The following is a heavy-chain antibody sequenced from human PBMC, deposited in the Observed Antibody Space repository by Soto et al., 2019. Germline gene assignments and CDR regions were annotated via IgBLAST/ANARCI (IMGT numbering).Heavy chain of an antibody. V-gene: IGHV1-8*02. CDR3: ARGSKTGTTFDY. J-gene: IGHJ4*02. D-gene: IGHD1-7*01. Sequence: ASVKVSCKASGYTFTSYDINWVRQATGQGLEWMGWMNPNSGNTGYAQKFQGRVTMTRNTSISTAYMELSSLRSEDTAVYYCARGSKTGTTFDYCGQGTLVTVSS. CDR1: GYTFTSYD. CDR2: MNPNSGNT.